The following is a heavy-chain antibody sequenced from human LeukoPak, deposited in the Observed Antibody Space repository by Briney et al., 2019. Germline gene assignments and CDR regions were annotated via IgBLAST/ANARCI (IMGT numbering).Heavy chain of an antibody. CDR3: ARDLNSGSYKEDY. V-gene: IGHV4-34*01. Sequence: SETLSLTCAVYGGSFSGYYWSWIRQPPGKGLEWIGEINHSGSTNYNPSLKGRVTISVDTSKNQFSLKLSSVTAADTAVYYCARDLNSGSYKEDYWGQGTLVTVSS. CDR2: INHSGST. D-gene: IGHD1-26*01. J-gene: IGHJ4*02. CDR1: GGSFSGYY.